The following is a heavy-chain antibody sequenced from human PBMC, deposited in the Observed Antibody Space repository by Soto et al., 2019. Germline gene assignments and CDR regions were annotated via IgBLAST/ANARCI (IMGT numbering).Heavy chain of an antibody. V-gene: IGHV3-48*01. J-gene: IGHJ4*02. Sequence: EVQLVESGGGLVQPGGSLRLSCAASGFTFSSYSMNWVRQAPGKGLEWVSYISSSSSTIYYADSVKGRFTISRDNAKNSLYLQMNSLRAEDTPVYYCARDLHYGLFDYWGQGTLVTVSS. CDR3: ARDLHYGLFDY. CDR1: GFTFSSYS. D-gene: IGHD4-17*01. CDR2: ISSSSSTI.